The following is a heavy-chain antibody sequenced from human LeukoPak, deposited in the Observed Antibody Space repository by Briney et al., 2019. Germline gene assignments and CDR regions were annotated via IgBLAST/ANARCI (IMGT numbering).Heavy chain of an antibody. J-gene: IGHJ4*02. V-gene: IGHV4-30-2*01. CDR1: GGSISSGGYS. CDR3: ARARLHTYCSGGSCSAPPDY. D-gene: IGHD2-15*01. CDR2: IYRSGST. Sequence: PSQTLSLTCAVSGGSISSGGYSWSWIRQPPGKGLEWIGYIYRSGSTYYNPSLKSRVTISVDRSKNQFSLKLSSVTAADTAVYYCARARLHTYCSGGSCSAPPDYWGQGTLVTVSS.